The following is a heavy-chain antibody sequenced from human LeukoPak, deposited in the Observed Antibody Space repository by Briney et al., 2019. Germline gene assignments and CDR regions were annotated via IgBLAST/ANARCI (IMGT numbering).Heavy chain of an antibody. CDR1: GFTVSSNY. V-gene: IGHV3-53*01. CDR2: IYSGGST. J-gene: IGHJ4*02. CDR3: AREYYFDY. Sequence: GGSLRLSCAPSGFTVSSNYMSWVRQAPGKGLECVSVIYSGGSTYYADSVKGRFTISRDNSKNTLYRQMNSLRAEATAVYYCAREYYFDYWGQGTLVTVSS.